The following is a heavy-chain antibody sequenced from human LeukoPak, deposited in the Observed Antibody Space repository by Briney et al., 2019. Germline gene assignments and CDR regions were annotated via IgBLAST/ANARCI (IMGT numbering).Heavy chain of an antibody. CDR1: GGSINSHY. V-gene: IGHV4-59*08. J-gene: IGHJ4*02. CDR2: IYYTGKN. D-gene: IGHD6-19*01. Sequence: SESLSPTCAVSGGSINSHYWGWIRQPPGKGLQWIGDIYYTGKNIYYPSLKSRVTISLDTSKDHLSLNLTSVVAADTAIYYCVRRDTGWNYFDYWGQGILVTVSS. CDR3: VRRDTGWNYFDY.